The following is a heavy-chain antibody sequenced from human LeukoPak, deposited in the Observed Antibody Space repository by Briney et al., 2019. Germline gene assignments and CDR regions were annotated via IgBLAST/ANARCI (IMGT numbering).Heavy chain of an antibody. Sequence: GGSLRLSCAASGFPFSTYAMSWVRQAPGMRLEWVSSISDGGDSTHYADSVEGRFTISRDNSKNTLYLQMNSLRAEDTALYYCAKESVQAAPLYGVDGWGQGTQVTVSS. CDR1: GFPFSTYA. CDR3: AKESVQAAPLYGVDG. D-gene: IGHD2-2*01. V-gene: IGHV3-23*01. CDR2: ISDGGDST. J-gene: IGHJ4*02.